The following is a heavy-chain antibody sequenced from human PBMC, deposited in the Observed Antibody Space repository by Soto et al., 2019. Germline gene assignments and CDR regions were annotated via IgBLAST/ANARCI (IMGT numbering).Heavy chain of an antibody. CDR1: GFTFSNAW. CDR3: TTGITFFGVVRAQVDY. J-gene: IGHJ4*02. CDR2: IKSKTDGGTT. Sequence: EVQLVESGGGLVKPGGSLRLSCAASGFTFSNAWMSWVRQAPGKGLEWVGRIKSKTDGGTTDYAAPVKGSFTISRADSKNSLYLQMNSLKTEDTAVYYCTTGITFFGVVRAQVDYWGQGTMVTVSS. V-gene: IGHV3-15*01. D-gene: IGHD3-3*01.